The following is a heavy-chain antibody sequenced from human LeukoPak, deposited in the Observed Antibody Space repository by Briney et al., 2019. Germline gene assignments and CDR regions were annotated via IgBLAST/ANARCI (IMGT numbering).Heavy chain of an antibody. V-gene: IGHV3-73*01. CDR1: GFTFSGSA. D-gene: IGHD3-22*01. CDR3: TRHRAIYYDSSGSQRGDY. J-gene: IGHJ4*02. CDR2: IRSKANSYAT. Sequence: GGSLRLSCAASGFTFSGSAMHWVRQASGKGLEWVGRIRSKANSYATAYAASVKGRFTISRDDSKNTAYLQMNSLKTEDTAVYYCTRHRAIYYDSSGSQRGDYWGQGTLVTVSS.